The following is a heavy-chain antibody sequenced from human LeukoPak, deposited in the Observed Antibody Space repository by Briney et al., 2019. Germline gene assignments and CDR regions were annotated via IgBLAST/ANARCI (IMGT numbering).Heavy chain of an antibody. Sequence: GGSLRLSCAASGFTFSSYSMNWVRQAPGKGLEWVSYISSSSSTIYYADSVKGRFTISRDNAKNSLYLQMNSLGDEDTAVYYCARGSITMVRGVPDYWGQGTLVTVSS. CDR1: GFTFSSYS. CDR3: ARGSITMVRGVPDY. J-gene: IGHJ4*02. D-gene: IGHD3-10*01. V-gene: IGHV3-48*02. CDR2: ISSSSSTI.